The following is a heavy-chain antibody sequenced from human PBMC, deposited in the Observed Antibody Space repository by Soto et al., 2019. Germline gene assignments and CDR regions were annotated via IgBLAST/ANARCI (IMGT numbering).Heavy chain of an antibody. J-gene: IGHJ4*02. D-gene: IGHD5-18*01. Sequence: GGSLRLSCVGSGFRFSDYPLNWVRQAPGQGLEWVANINRDNSKNTLYLQMNSLRAEDTAVYYCAKLGQWDTAMVLHFDYWGQGTLVTVSS. V-gene: IGHV3-23*01. CDR1: GFRFSDYP. CDR3: AKLGQWDTAMVLHFDY.